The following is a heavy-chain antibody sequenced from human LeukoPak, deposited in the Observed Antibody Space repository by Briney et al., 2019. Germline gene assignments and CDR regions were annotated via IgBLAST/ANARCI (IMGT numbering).Heavy chain of an antibody. CDR3: AKEKDSSGWFDY. CDR2: MSSSGESP. CDR1: GFTFSRYA. D-gene: IGHD6-19*01. Sequence: GGSLRLSCAASGFTFSRYAMSWVRQAPGKGLEWVSGMSSSGESPYYADSVKGRFTISRDNSKNTLYLQMNSLRAEDTAVYYCAKEKDSSGWFDYWGQGTLVTVSS. J-gene: IGHJ4*02. V-gene: IGHV3-23*01.